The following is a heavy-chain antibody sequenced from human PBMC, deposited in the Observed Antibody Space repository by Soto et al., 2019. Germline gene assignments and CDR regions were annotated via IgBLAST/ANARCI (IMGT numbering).Heavy chain of an antibody. D-gene: IGHD2-15*01. Sequence: VQLVESGGGVVQPGRSLRLSCAASGFTFSSYGMHWVRQAPGKGLEWVAVISYDGSNKYYADSVKGRFTISRDNSKNTLYLQMNSLRAEDTAVYYCAKDGLGYCSGGSCYSPFDYWGQGTLVTVSS. J-gene: IGHJ4*02. CDR2: ISYDGSNK. V-gene: IGHV3-30*18. CDR1: GFTFSSYG. CDR3: AKDGLGYCSGGSCYSPFDY.